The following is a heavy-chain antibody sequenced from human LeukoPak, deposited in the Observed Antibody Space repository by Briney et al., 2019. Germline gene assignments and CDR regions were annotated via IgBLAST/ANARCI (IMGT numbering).Heavy chain of an antibody. CDR1: GGSISSGSYY. J-gene: IGHJ4*02. Sequence: SQTLSLTCTVSGGSISSGSYYWSWIRQPAGKGLEWIGRIYTSGSTNYNPSLKSRVTISVDTSKNQFSLKLSSVTAADTAVYYCAVTAMVMWDYWGQGTLVTVSS. D-gene: IGHD5-18*01. CDR3: AVTAMVMWDY. V-gene: IGHV4-61*02. CDR2: IYTSGST.